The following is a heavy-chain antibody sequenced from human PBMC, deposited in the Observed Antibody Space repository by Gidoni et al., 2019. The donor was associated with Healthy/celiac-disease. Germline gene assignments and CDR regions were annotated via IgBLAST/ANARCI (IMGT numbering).Heavy chain of an antibody. V-gene: IGHV1-69*06. CDR2: SIPIFGTA. CDR3: AIHGGDDYYYYGMDV. D-gene: IGHD3-16*01. CDR1: GGPFSSYA. Sequence: VQLVQSGAEVKKPGSSVKVSCQASGGPFSSYAISWVRQAPGQGLGWMGGSIPIFGTANYEQKFQGRVTITADKSTSTAYMELSSLRSEDTAVYYCAIHGGDDYYYYGMDVWGQGTTVTVSS. J-gene: IGHJ6*02.